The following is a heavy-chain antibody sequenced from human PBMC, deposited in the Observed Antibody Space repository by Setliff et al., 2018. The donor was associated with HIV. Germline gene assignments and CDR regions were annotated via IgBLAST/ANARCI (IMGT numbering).Heavy chain of an antibody. Sequence: GASVKVSCKASGYSLSTYAISWVRQAPGQGLEWMGWIVSNNGNRNFAQKFRGRVTMTTDISTNTAYMEVRSLSFDDTAVYYCVRLTADRTNYYYYMDVWGKGTTVTVSS. V-gene: IGHV1-18*01. CDR3: VRLTADRTNYYYYMDV. CDR1: GYSLSTYA. CDR2: IVSNNGNR. D-gene: IGHD2-8*01. J-gene: IGHJ6*03.